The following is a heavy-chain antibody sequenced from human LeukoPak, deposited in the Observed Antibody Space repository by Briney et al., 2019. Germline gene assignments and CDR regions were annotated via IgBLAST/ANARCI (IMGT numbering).Heavy chain of an antibody. J-gene: IGHJ4*02. V-gene: IGHV3-53*01. D-gene: IGHD3-22*01. Sequence: PGGSLRLSCAASGFSISGNYMSWIRQAPGKGLEWLSVIYSGGNTDYADSVKCRFTISRDNAKNSLYLQMNSLRAEDTAVYYCARNSGCHYWGQGTLVTVSS. CDR1: GFSISGNY. CDR3: ARNSGCHY. CDR2: IYSGGNT.